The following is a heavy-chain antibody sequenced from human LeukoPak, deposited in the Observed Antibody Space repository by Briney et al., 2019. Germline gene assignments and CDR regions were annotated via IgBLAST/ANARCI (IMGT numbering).Heavy chain of an antibody. CDR1: GFTFGDYA. Sequence: GGSLRLSCAASGFTFGDYAMSWVRQAPGKGLEWVGFIRSKAYGGTTEYAASVKGRFTISRDDSKSIAYLQMNSLKTEDTAVYYCTRTIAAAGFGDAFDIWGQGTMVTASS. D-gene: IGHD6-13*01. V-gene: IGHV3-49*04. CDR2: IRSKAYGGTT. J-gene: IGHJ3*02. CDR3: TRTIAAAGFGDAFDI.